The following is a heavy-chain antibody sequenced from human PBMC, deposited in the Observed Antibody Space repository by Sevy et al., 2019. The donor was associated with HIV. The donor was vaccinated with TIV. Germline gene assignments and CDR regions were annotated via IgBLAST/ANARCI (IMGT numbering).Heavy chain of an antibody. J-gene: IGHJ5*02. CDR2: IYSGGST. D-gene: IGHD3-3*01. CDR3: ARGRGVSGAVAINWFDP. V-gene: IGHV3-53*01. CDR1: GFTVSSGY. Sequence: GGSLRLSCAASGFTVSSGYMTWVRQPPGKGLEWVSVIYSGGSTYYADSVKGRFTISRDNSKNTLYLQMNNLRADDTAVYYCARGRGVSGAVAINWFDPWGQGALVTVSS.